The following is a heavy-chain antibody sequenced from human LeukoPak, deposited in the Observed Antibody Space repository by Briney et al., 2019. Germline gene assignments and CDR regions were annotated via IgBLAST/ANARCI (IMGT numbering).Heavy chain of an antibody. D-gene: IGHD3-10*01. Sequence: SETLSLTCAVYGGSFSGYYWSWIRQPPGKGLEWIGEINHSGSTDYNPSLKSRVTISVDTSKNQFSLKLSSVTAADTAVYYCARGAGGAFDIWGQGTMVTVSS. V-gene: IGHV4-34*01. J-gene: IGHJ3*02. CDR1: GGSFSGYY. CDR3: ARGAGGAFDI. CDR2: INHSGST.